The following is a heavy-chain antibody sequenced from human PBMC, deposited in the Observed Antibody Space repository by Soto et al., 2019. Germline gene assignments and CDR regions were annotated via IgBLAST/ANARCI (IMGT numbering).Heavy chain of an antibody. CDR3: ARVGSYDSSGYYFDY. Sequence: GGSLRLSCAASGCTFSSYSMNWVRKAQGKRMEWVSSISSSSSYIYYSDSVKGRFTISRDNAKNSLYLQMNSLRAEDTAVYYCARVGSYDSSGYYFDYWGQGTLVTVSS. D-gene: IGHD3-22*01. CDR1: GCTFSSYS. V-gene: IGHV3-21*01. J-gene: IGHJ4*02. CDR2: ISSSSSYI.